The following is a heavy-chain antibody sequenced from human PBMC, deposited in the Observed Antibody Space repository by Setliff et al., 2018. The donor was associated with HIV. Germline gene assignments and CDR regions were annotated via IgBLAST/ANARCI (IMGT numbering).Heavy chain of an antibody. CDR2: IWYDGTNE. J-gene: IGHJ4*02. CDR3: AREIGDSGWFMMFDY. CDR1: GFTFSSYG. D-gene: IGHD6-13*01. V-gene: IGHV3-33*01. Sequence: PGGSLRLSCTASGFTFSSYGMNWVRQAPGKGLEWVAVIWYDGTNEYYADSVKGRFTISRDDSKNTLYLQMNSLRAEDTAVYYCAREIGDSGWFMMFDYWGQGTLVTVSS.